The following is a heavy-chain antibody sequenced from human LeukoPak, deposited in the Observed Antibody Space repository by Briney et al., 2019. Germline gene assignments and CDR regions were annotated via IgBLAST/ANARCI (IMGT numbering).Heavy chain of an antibody. Sequence: ASVKVSCKASGYNFSNYGISWVRQAPGQGLEWMGWISGYNGNTNYAQKLQGRVTMTTDTSTTTAYMELRSLRSDDTAVYYCARDRSLYTSMLDSWGQGTPVTVSS. V-gene: IGHV1-18*01. D-gene: IGHD2-2*02. CDR3: ARDRSLYTSMLDS. CDR2: ISGYNGNT. J-gene: IGHJ4*02. CDR1: GYNFSNYG.